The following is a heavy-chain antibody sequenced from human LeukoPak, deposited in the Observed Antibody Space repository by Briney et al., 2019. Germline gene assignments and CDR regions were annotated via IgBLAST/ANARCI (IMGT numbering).Heavy chain of an antibody. CDR1: GYTFTGYY. J-gene: IGHJ4*02. V-gene: IGHV1-2*02. CDR2: TNPNSGGT. D-gene: IGHD5-18*01. Sequence: GASVKVSCKASGYTFTGYYMHWVRQAPGQGLEWMGWTNPNSGGTNYAQKFQGRVTMTEDTSTDTAYMELSSLRSEDTAVYYCATVVGYSYGQGPFDYWGQGTLVTVSS. CDR3: ATVVGYSYGQGPFDY.